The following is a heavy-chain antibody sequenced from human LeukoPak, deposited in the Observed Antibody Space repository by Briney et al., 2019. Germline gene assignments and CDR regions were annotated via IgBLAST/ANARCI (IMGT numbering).Heavy chain of an antibody. CDR2: IIPILGIA. Sequence: SVKVSCKASGYTFTSYGISWVRQAPGQGLEWMGRIIPILGIANYAQKFQGRVTITADKSTSTAYMELSSLRSEDTAVYYCARDNQLRSRSAAYWGQGTLVTVSS. J-gene: IGHJ4*02. V-gene: IGHV1-69*04. CDR3: ARDNQLRSRSAAY. D-gene: IGHD6-6*01. CDR1: GYTFTSYG.